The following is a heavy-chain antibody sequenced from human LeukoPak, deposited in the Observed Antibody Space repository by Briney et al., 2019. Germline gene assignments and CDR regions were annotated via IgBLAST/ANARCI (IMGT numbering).Heavy chain of an antibody. J-gene: IGHJ4*02. Sequence: GGSLRLSCAASGFTFSSYGMSWVRQAPGKGLEWVSAISGSGGSTYYADSVKGRFTISRDNSKNTLYLQMNSLRAEDTALYYCARDLSGVTGYTYGRGIDYWGQGTLVTVSS. CDR1: GFTFSSYG. D-gene: IGHD5-18*01. CDR2: ISGSGGST. V-gene: IGHV3-23*01. CDR3: ARDLSGVTGYTYGRGIDY.